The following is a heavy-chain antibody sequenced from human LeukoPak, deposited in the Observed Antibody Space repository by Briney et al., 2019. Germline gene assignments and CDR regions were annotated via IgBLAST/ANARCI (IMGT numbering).Heavy chain of an antibody. CDR1: GFTFSNYW. CDR2: INTDGSST. J-gene: IGHJ4*02. Sequence: GGSLRLSCAASGFTFSNYWMHWVRQAPGKGLVCVSRINTDGSSTSYADSVKGRFTISRDNAKNSLYLQMNSLRAEDTAVYYCARDRDYGDYWGQGTLVTVSS. V-gene: IGHV3-74*01. CDR3: ARDRDYGDY.